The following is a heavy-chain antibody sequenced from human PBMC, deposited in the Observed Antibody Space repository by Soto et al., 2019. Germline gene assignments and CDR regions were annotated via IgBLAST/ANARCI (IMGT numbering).Heavy chain of an antibody. CDR3: ARAGLGYCSGGSCYWSLNWFDP. J-gene: IGHJ5*02. Sequence: TLSLTCTVSGGSVSSGSYYWSWIRQPPGKGLEWIGYIYYSGSTNYNPSLKSRVTISVDTSKNQFSLKLSSVTAADTAVYYCARAGLGYCSGGSCYWSLNWFDPWGQGTLVTVSS. D-gene: IGHD2-15*01. CDR2: IYYSGST. CDR1: GGSVSSGSYY. V-gene: IGHV4-61*01.